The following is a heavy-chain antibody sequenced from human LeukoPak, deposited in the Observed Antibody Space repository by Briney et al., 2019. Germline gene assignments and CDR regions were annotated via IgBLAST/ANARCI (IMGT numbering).Heavy chain of an antibody. CDR3: AKGRVGEAADDAFDI. J-gene: IGHJ3*02. Sequence: GGSLRLSCAASGFTFSSYAMSWVRQAPGKGLEWVSAISGSGGSTCYADSVKGRFTISRDNAKNSLYLQMNSLRAEDTAVYYCAKGRVGEAADDAFDIWGQGTMVTVSS. CDR1: GFTFSSYA. CDR2: ISGSGGST. V-gene: IGHV3-23*01. D-gene: IGHD6-13*01.